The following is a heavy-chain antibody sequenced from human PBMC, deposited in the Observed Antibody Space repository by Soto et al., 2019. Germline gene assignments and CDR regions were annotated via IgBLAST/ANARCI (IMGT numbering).Heavy chain of an antibody. Sequence: EVQLVQSGAEVKKPGESLRISCKGSGYSFTSYWISWVRQMPGKGLEWMGRIDPSDSYTNYSPSFQGHVTISADKSISTAYLQWSSLKASDTAMYYCARRLEPHGYYYYGMDVWGQGTTVTVSS. CDR1: GYSFTSYW. CDR2: IDPSDSYT. D-gene: IGHD1-1*01. V-gene: IGHV5-10-1*03. CDR3: ARRLEPHGYYYYGMDV. J-gene: IGHJ6*02.